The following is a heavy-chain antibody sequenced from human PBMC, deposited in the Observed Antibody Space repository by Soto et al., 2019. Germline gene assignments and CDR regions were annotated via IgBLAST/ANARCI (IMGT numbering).Heavy chain of an antibody. CDR3: VGGGLYYFDF. CDR2: ISGGSTII. CDR1: GFPFSNFE. D-gene: IGHD2-15*01. Sequence: GGSLRLSCAASGFPFSNFEMNWVRQAPGEGLEWISYISGGSTIIYYADSAKGRFTISRDNAKNSLYLQMNSLRTDDTAVYYCVGGGLYYFDFWGQGALVTVSS. V-gene: IGHV3-48*03. J-gene: IGHJ4*02.